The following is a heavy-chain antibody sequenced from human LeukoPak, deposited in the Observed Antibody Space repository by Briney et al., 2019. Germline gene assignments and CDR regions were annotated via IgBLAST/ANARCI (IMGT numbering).Heavy chain of an antibody. J-gene: IGHJ4*02. V-gene: IGHV1-18*03. Sequence: ASVKVSCKASGYTFTNYHIAWVRQAPGQGLEWMGWVSTNDGNTVYAQRLQGRVTMTTDTSTGVAYMELRSLTSDDMAVYYCTRAPPGMTMMTDYWGQGTLVTVSS. CDR2: VSTNDGNT. D-gene: IGHD3-22*01. CDR3: TRAPPGMTMMTDY. CDR1: GYTFTNYH.